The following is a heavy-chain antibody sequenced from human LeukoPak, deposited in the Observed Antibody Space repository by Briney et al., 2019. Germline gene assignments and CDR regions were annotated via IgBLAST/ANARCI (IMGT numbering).Heavy chain of an antibody. D-gene: IGHD3-10*01. CDR1: GGSISSYY. CDR2: IYHSGST. Sequence: SETLSLTCTVSGGSISSYYWSWIRQPPGKGLEWIGYIYHSGSTNYNPSLKSRVTISVDTSKNQFSLKLRSVAAADTAVYYCARAPPPGATAYGVVDSWGQGTLVTVSS. CDR3: ARAPPPGATAYGVVDS. J-gene: IGHJ5*02. V-gene: IGHV4-59*12.